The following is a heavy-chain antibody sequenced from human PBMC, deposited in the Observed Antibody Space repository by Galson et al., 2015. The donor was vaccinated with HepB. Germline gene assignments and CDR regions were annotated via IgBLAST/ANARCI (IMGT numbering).Heavy chain of an antibody. Sequence: SVKVSCKASGYTFTSYAMHWVRQAPGQRLEWMGWTNAGNGNTKYSQKFQGRVTITRDTSASTAYMELSSLRSEDTAVYYCARGPTGHSSSWYSYNYAMDVWGQGTTVTLSS. CDR3: ARGPTGHSSSWYSYNYAMDV. CDR2: TNAGNGNT. V-gene: IGHV1-3*01. D-gene: IGHD6-13*01. J-gene: IGHJ6*02. CDR1: GYTFTSYA.